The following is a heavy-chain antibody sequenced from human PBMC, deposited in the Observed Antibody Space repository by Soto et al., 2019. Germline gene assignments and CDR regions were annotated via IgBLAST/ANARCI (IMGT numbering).Heavy chain of an antibody. CDR1: GGSISSSSYY. V-gene: IGHV4-39*01. Sequence: QLQLQESGPGLVKPSETLSLTCTVSGGSISSSSYYWGWIRQPPGKGLEWIGSIYYSGSTYYNPSLKSRVTISVDTSKNQFSLKLSSVTAADTAVYYCARQGFTMVRGVISSNVVVPNWFDPWGQGTLVTVSS. CDR2: IYYSGST. CDR3: ARQGFTMVRGVISSNVVVPNWFDP. J-gene: IGHJ5*02. D-gene: IGHD3-10*01.